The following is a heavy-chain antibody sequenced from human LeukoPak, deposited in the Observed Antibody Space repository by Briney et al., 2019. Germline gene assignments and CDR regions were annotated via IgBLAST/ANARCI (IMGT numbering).Heavy chain of an antibody. CDR1: GFTFSMYW. Sequence: GGSLRLSRAASGFTFSMYWMTWVRQAPGKGLEWVANIRQDGGQTYYADSVKGRLTISRDNAKNSLFLQMNSLRAEDTAVYYCAKAHALQWFLDAFDIWGQGTMVTVSS. D-gene: IGHD3-22*01. J-gene: IGHJ3*02. CDR2: IRQDGGQT. V-gene: IGHV3-7*01. CDR3: AKAHALQWFLDAFDI.